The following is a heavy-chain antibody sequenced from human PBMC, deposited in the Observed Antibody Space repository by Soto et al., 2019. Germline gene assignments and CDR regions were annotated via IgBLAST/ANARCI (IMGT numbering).Heavy chain of an antibody. CDR2: IYASSRT. V-gene: IGHV3-53*02. D-gene: IGHD4-17*01. CDR3: ARGAGDLTSFDY. Sequence: EVQLVETGGGLVQPGGSLRLSCAASGFTVRSSYMGWVRQAPGKGLEWVSGIYASSRTFYADSVKGRFTISRDNSKNTLYLQMNSLRAKDTSVYYCARGAGDLTSFDYWRHGTLVTVSS. CDR1: GFTVRSSY. J-gene: IGHJ4*01.